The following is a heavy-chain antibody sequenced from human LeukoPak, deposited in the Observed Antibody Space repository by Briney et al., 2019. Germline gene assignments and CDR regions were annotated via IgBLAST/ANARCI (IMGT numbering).Heavy chain of an antibody. V-gene: IGHV4-59*01. Sequence: PSETLSLTCTVSGGSISSYYWSWLRQPPGKGLEWIGYIYYSGSTSYNPSLKSRVTISVDTSKNQFSLKLSSVTAADTAVYYCARDRYDSSDRYYYYYYMDVWGKGTTVTVSS. CDR1: GGSISSYY. D-gene: IGHD3-22*01. J-gene: IGHJ6*03. CDR3: ARDRYDSSDRYYYYYYMDV. CDR2: IYYSGST.